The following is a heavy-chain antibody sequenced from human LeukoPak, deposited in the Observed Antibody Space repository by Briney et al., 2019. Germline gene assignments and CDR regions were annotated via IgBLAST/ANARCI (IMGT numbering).Heavy chain of an antibody. J-gene: IGHJ4*02. Sequence: PSETLSLTCAVYGGSFSGYYWSWIRQPPGKGLEWIGEINHSGSTNYNPSLKSRVTIPVDTSKNQFSLKLSSVTAADTAVYYCARGRGYCRSTSCYHEYYFDYWGQGTLVTVSS. CDR2: INHSGST. V-gene: IGHV4-34*01. D-gene: IGHD2-2*01. CDR3: ARGRGYCRSTSCYHEYYFDY. CDR1: GGSFSGYY.